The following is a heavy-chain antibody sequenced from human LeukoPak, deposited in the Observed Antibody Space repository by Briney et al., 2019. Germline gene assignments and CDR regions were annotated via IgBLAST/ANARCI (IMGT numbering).Heavy chain of an antibody. V-gene: IGHV3-30*04. CDR3: ARDLTIAAANYYFDN. J-gene: IGHJ4*02. Sequence: QSGGSLRLSCAASGFSFSNYPMHWVRQAPGKGLEWVAVIANDGKDKHNADSVKGRFTISRDNPKNTLYLQMNSLRAEDTAMYYCARDLTIAAANYYFDNWGQGTLVTVSS. CDR2: IANDGKDK. CDR1: GFSFSNYP. D-gene: IGHD6-13*01.